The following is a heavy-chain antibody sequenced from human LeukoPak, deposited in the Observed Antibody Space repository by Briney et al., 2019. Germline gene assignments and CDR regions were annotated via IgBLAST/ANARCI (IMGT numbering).Heavy chain of an antibody. V-gene: IGHV1-46*01. D-gene: IGHD3-3*01. CDR3: ARDQRYDFWSGSFDF. J-gene: IGHJ4*02. Sequence: ASVKVPFKASGYTFTSYYMHWVRQAPGQGLEWMGIINPSGGSTGYAQKFQGRVTMTRDTSTSTVYMELSSLRSEDTAVYYCARDQRYDFWSGSFDFWGQGTLVTVSS. CDR1: GYTFTSYY. CDR2: INPSGGST.